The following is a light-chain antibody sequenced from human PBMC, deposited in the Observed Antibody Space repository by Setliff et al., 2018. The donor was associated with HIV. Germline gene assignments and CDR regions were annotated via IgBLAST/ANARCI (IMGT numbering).Light chain of an antibody. CDR3: SSYTNTPLYV. CDR2: DVS. V-gene: IGLV2-14*03. CDR1: SSDVGGYNY. Sequence: QSVLTQPASVSGSTGQSITISCTGTSSDVGGYNYVSWYQQHPGKAPKLMIYDVSSRPSGVSNRFSGSKSGNTASLIISGLQPEDEADYYCSSYTNTPLYVFGNGTKVTVL. J-gene: IGLJ1*01.